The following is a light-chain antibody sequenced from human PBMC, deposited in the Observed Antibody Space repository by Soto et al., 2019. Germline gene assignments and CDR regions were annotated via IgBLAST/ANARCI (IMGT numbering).Light chain of an antibody. CDR3: QQRSNWPRT. J-gene: IGKJ1*01. Sequence: EIVLTQSPGTLSLSQGERATLSCRASQSFSSSYLAWYQQKPGQPPRLLIYGASHRATGIPDRFSGSGSGTDFTLTISRLEPEDLAVYYCQQRSNWPRTFGQGTKVDIK. CDR2: GAS. CDR1: QSFSSSY. V-gene: IGKV3D-20*02.